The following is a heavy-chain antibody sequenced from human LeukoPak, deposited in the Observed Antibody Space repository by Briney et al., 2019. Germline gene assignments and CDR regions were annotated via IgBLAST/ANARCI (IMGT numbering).Heavy chain of an antibody. CDR3: ARDPDFWSGYYKVAWFDP. J-gene: IGHJ5*02. D-gene: IGHD3-3*01. CDR2: ITDTGGV. V-gene: IGHV3-48*01. CDR1: GFTFSTYN. Sequence: GGSLRLSCAASGFTFSTYNMNWVRQAPGKGLEWLSFITDTGGVQYADSVKGRFTISRDNAKKSPYLQMNSLRAEDTAVYYCARDPDFWSGYYKVAWFDPWGQGTPVTVSS.